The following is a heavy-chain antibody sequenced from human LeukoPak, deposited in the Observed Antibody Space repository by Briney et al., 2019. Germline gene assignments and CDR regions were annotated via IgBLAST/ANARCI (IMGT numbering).Heavy chain of an antibody. CDR3: ARGSQYYYDSSGYYYDAFDI. CDR1: GGSISSYY. CDR2: IYYSGST. Sequence: TSETLSLTCTVSGGSISSYYWSWIRQPPGKGLEWIGYIYYSGSTNYNPSLKSRVTISVDTSKNQFSLKLSSVTAADTAVYYCARGSQYYYDSSGYYYDAFDIWGQGTMVTVSS. D-gene: IGHD3-22*01. V-gene: IGHV4-59*01. J-gene: IGHJ3*02.